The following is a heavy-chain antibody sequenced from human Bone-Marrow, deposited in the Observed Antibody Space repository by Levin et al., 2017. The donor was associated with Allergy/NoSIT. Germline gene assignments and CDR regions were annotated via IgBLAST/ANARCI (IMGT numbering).Heavy chain of an antibody. D-gene: IGHD4-17*01. CDR3: ARAGATVTTPGSWYYHGMDV. J-gene: IGHJ6*02. V-gene: IGHV3-21*01. CDR2: IHSSSSYI. Sequence: SCVASGFTFSDYNMNWVRQSPGKGLEWVSSIHSSSSYIYYADSVRGRFTISRDNAKNSVYLQMNSLRAEDTAVYYCARAGATVTTPGSWYYHGMDVWGQGTTVTVSS. CDR1: GFTFSDYN.